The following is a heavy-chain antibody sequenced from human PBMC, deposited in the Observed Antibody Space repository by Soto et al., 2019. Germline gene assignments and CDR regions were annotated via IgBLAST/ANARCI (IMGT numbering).Heavy chain of an antibody. J-gene: IGHJ4*02. CDR2: ISGYNGNT. V-gene: IGHV1-18*01. Sequence: QIQLVQSGTEVKRSGASVKVSCKTSGYSFTTYGLSWVRQAPGRGLEWVGWISGYNGNTNYAQKFQGTVILNTDTATTTGYMEIKSLSSDDTAVYYCVRATYYYHSSGPAPFEYWGQGTQVTVSS. CDR3: VRATYYYHSSGPAPFEY. CDR1: GYSFTTYG. D-gene: IGHD3-22*01.